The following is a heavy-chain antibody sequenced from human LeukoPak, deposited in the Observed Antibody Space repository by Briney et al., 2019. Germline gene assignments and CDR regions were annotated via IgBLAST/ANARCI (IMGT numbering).Heavy chain of an antibody. D-gene: IGHD2-2*01. J-gene: IGHJ6*03. V-gene: IGHV3-30*02. CDR3: AKAARYCSSTSCYYYYYMDV. Sequence: GGSLRLSCAASGFTFSSYGMHWVRQAPGKGLEWVAFIRYDGSNKYYADSVKCRFTISRDNSKNTLYLQMNSLRAEDTAMYYCAKAARYCSSTSCYYYYYMDVWGKGTTVTVSS. CDR2: IRYDGSNK. CDR1: GFTFSSYG.